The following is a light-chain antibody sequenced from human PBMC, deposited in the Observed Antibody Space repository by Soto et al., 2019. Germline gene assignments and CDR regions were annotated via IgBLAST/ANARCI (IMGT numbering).Light chain of an antibody. J-gene: IGLJ3*02. CDR2: EVD. V-gene: IGLV2-14*01. CDR1: SSDVGGYNY. Sequence: QSVLAQPASVSGSPGQSTIISCTGTSSDVGGYNYVSWYQQHPGKAPKFLIYEVDNQASGVSDRFSGSKSGNTASLTISGLQAEDEADYYCQSYDSSLSGSGVFGGGTKLTVL. CDR3: QSYDSSLSGSGV.